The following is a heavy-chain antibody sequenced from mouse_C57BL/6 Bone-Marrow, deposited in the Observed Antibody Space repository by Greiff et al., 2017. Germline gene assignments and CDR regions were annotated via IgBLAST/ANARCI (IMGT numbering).Heavy chain of an antibody. CDR2: IHPNSGST. CDR1: GYTFTSYW. V-gene: IGHV1-64*01. Sequence: QVQLKQPGAELVKPGASVKLSCKASGYTFTSYWMHWVKQRPGQGLEWIGMIHPNSGSTNYNEKFKSKATLTVDKSSSTAYMQLSSLTSEDSAVYYCARWITTVVAASDVWGTGTTVTVSS. D-gene: IGHD1-1*01. CDR3: ARWITTVVAASDV. J-gene: IGHJ1*03.